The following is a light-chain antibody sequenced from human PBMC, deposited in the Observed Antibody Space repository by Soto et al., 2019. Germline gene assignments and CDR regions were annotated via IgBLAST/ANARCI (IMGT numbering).Light chain of an antibody. V-gene: IGKV1-5*01. CDR1: QTISSW. CDR3: QPYNSYPWT. Sequence: DFQVTQSPSTLSASVGDRVTITGRAGQTISSWLAWYQQKPGKAPKLLIYDASSLENGVTSRFSGSGPGTQFTRSIACFQPDDFATYYCQPYNSYPWTFGQGTKVDIK. CDR2: DAS. J-gene: IGKJ1*01.